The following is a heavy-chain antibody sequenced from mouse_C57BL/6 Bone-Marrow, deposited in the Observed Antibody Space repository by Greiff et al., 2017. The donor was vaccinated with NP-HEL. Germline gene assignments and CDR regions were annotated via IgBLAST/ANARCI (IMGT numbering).Heavy chain of an antibody. D-gene: IGHD2-4*01. CDR2: ISSGGDYI. CDR3: TREGLYYDYDALYAMDY. J-gene: IGHJ4*01. Sequence: EVKLMESGEGLVKPGGSLKLSRAASGFTFSSYAMSWVRQTPEKRLEWVAYISSGGDYIYYADTVKGRFTISRDNARNTLYLQMSSLKSEDTAMYYCTREGLYYDYDALYAMDYWGQGTSVTVSS. CDR1: GFTFSSYA. V-gene: IGHV5-9-1*02.